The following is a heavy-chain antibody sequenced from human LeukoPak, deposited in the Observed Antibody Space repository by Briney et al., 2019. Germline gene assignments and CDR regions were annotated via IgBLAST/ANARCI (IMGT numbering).Heavy chain of an antibody. D-gene: IGHD5-12*01. V-gene: IGHV3-33*01. CDR3: ARVHSGYDPFRSDYYGMDV. CDR2: IWYDGSNK. Sequence: GGSLRLSCAASGYTFSSYGMYWVRQAPGKGLEWVAVIWYDGSNKYYADSVKGRFTISRDNSKNTLYLQMNSLRAEDTAVYYCARVHSGYDPFRSDYYGMDVWGQGTTVTVSS. CDR1: GYTFSSYG. J-gene: IGHJ6*02.